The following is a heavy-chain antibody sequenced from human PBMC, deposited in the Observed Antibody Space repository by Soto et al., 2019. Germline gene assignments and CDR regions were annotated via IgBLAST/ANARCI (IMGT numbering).Heavy chain of an antibody. Sequence: GGSLRLSCAASGFTFSSYWMSWVRQAPGKGLEWVANIKQDGSEKYYVDSVKGRFTISRDNAKNSLYLQMNSLRAEDTAVYYGARGEIAAAAGGGIYYFDYWGQGTLVTVSS. D-gene: IGHD6-13*01. CDR2: IKQDGSEK. V-gene: IGHV3-7*01. J-gene: IGHJ4*02. CDR1: GFTFSSYW. CDR3: ARGEIAAAAGGGIYYFDY.